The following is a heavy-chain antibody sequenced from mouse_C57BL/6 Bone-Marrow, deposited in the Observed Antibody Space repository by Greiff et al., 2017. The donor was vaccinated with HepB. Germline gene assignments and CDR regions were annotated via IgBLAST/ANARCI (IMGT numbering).Heavy chain of an antibody. V-gene: IGHV14-3*01. Sequence: EVQLQQSVAELVRPGASVKLSCTASGFNIKTTYMHWVKQRPEQGLEWIGRIDPANGNTKYAPKFQGTATITAETSSNTAYLQLSSLTSEDTAIYYCAPITTVDYFDYWGQGTTLTVSS. CDR3: APITTVDYFDY. CDR2: IDPANGNT. CDR1: GFNIKTTY. D-gene: IGHD1-1*01. J-gene: IGHJ2*01.